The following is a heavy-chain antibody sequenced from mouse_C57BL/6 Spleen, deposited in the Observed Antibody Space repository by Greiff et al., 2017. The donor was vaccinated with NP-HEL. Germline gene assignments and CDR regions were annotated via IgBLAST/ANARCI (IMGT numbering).Heavy chain of an antibody. CDR3: ARHYDYDGDWFAY. CDR2: ISSGGSYT. D-gene: IGHD2-4*01. J-gene: IGHJ3*01. V-gene: IGHV5-6*01. Sequence: EVMLVESGGDLVKPGGSLKLSCAASGFTFSSYGMSWVRQTPDKRLEWVATISSGGSYTYYPDSVKGRFTISRDNAKNTLYLQMSSLKSEDTAMYYCARHYDYDGDWFAYWGQGTLVTVSA. CDR1: GFTFSSYG.